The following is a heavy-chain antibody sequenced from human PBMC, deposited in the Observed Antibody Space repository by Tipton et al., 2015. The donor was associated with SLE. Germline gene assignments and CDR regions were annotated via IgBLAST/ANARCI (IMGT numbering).Heavy chain of an antibody. Sequence: SLRLSCAASGFAFSRYDIHWARQGTGKGLEWVPAIGTAGDTYYSGSVKGRFTISREDAKNSVHLQMNSLRAGDTAVYYCARGGEEGTYYIDSWGQGTLVTVSS. CDR2: IGTAGDT. CDR1: GFAFSRYD. J-gene: IGHJ4*02. D-gene: IGHD3-10*01. V-gene: IGHV3-13*01. CDR3: ARGGEEGTYYIDS.